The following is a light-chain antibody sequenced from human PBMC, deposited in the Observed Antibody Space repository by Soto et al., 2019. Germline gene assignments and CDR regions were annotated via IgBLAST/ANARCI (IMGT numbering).Light chain of an antibody. J-gene: IGKJ4*01. CDR1: QSVGSY. Sequence: EIVLTQSPATLSLSPGERATLSCRASQSVGSYLAWYQQKPGQAPRLLIYDASNRATGIPARFSGSGSGTAFTLTISSLEPEDFAVYFCHQRSNWLTFGGGTKVEIK. CDR2: DAS. CDR3: HQRSNWLT. V-gene: IGKV3-11*01.